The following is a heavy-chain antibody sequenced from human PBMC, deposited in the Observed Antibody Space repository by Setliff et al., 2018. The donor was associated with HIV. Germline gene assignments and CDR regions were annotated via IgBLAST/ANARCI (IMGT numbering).Heavy chain of an antibody. V-gene: IGHV1-3*01. D-gene: IGHD3-22*01. J-gene: IGHJ3*02. Sequence: ASVKVSCKASGYTFLNYGISWVRQTPRRGLEWMAWINVGNGNTKYSQKFQGRVTITRDTSASTAYMELSSLRSEDTAVYYCARDRLIYYDSSGLDAFDIWGQGTMVTVSS. CDR3: ARDRLIYYDSSGLDAFDI. CDR1: GYTFLNYG. CDR2: INVGNGNT.